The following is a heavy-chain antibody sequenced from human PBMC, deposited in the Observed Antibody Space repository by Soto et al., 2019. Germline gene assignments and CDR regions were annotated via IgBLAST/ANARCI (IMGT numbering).Heavy chain of an antibody. Sequence: EVQLVESGGGLVQPGRSLRLSCAASGFTFDDYAMHWVRQAPGKGLEWVSGISWNSGSIGYADSVKGRFTISRDNAKNSLYLQMNSLRAEDTALYYCAKSPYSSSWSYFDYWGQGTLFTVSS. CDR2: ISWNSGSI. CDR3: AKSPYSSSWSYFDY. J-gene: IGHJ4*02. CDR1: GFTFDDYA. D-gene: IGHD6-13*01. V-gene: IGHV3-9*01.